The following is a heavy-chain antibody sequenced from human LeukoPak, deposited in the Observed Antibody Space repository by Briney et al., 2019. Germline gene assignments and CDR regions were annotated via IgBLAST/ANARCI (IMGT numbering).Heavy chain of an antibody. CDR2: IDWDDDK. CDR3: ARIRLGYYYDSSGFDP. D-gene: IGHD3-22*01. J-gene: IGHJ5*02. Sequence: SGPTLVNPTQTLTLTCTFSGFSLSTSGMCVSWIRQPPGKALEWLARIDWDDDKYYSTSLKNRLTISKDTSKTQVVVNIDNLDPVDTATYYCARIRLGYYYDSSGFDPWGQGTLVTVSS. V-gene: IGHV2-70*11. CDR1: GFSLSTSGMC.